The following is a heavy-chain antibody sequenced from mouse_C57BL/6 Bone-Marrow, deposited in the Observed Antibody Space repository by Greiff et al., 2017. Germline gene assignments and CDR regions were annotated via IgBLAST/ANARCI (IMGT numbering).Heavy chain of an antibody. V-gene: IGHV1-59*01. CDR3: ARWGNYVGFAY. CDR1: GYTFTSYW. J-gene: IGHJ3*01. Sequence: QVQLQQPGAELVRPGTSVKLSCKASGYTFTSYWMHWVKQRPGQGLEWIGVIDPSDSYTNYNQKFKGKATLTVDTSSSTAYMQLSSLTSEDSAVYYCARWGNYVGFAYWGQGTLVTVSA. D-gene: IGHD2-1*01. CDR2: IDPSDSYT.